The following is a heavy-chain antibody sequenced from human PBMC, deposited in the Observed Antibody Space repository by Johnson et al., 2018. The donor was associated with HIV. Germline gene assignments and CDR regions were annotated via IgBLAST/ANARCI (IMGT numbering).Heavy chain of an antibody. V-gene: IGHV3-20*04. D-gene: IGHD3-3*01. CDR1: GFTLDDYG. CDR2: ITWNGGGT. CDR3: ARDFYYNFWTGFSRSDAFDI. Sequence: VQLVESGRSMVRPGGSRRLSCAVSGFTLDDYGMSWVRQAPGKGLEWVSGITWNGGGTHYADSVMGRFTISRDNAKNSLYLQMNSLRAEDTAVYYCARDFYYNFWTGFSRSDAFDIWGQGTMVTVSS. J-gene: IGHJ3*02.